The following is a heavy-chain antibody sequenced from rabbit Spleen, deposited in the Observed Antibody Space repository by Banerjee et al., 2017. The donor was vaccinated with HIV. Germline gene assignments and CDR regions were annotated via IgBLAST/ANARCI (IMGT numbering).Heavy chain of an antibody. V-gene: IGHV1S43*01. Sequence: QQQLEESGGGLVKPGGTLTLTCKASGIDFSFYYFMCWVRQAPGKGLELVACIYTSSGSTWYASWVSGRVTISRSTRLNTVDLKMTSLTAADTATYFCARERYGGYAGGGSTFGDLNLWGPGTLVTVS. D-gene: IGHD4-2*01. CDR3: ARERYGGYAGGGSTFGDLNL. J-gene: IGHJ4*01. CDR1: GIDFSFYYF. CDR2: IYTSSGST.